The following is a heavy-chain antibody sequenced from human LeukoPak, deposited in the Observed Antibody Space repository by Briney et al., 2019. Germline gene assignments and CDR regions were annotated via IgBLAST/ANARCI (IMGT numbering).Heavy chain of an antibody. CDR1: GFTFSSNY. J-gene: IGHJ4*02. Sequence: GGSLRLSCAASGFTFSSNYMSWVRQAPGKGLEWVSSISSSSSYIYYADSVKGRFTISRDNAKNSLYPQMNSLRAEDTAVYYCARDRAVAGHDYWGQGTLVTVSS. CDR2: ISSSSSYI. V-gene: IGHV3-21*01. CDR3: ARDRAVAGHDY. D-gene: IGHD6-19*01.